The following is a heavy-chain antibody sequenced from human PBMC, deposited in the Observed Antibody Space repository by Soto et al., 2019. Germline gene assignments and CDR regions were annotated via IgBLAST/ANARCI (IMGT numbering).Heavy chain of an antibody. V-gene: IGHV1-69*13. J-gene: IGHJ6*02. CDR2: IIPIFGTA. Sequence: GASVKVSCKASGGTFSSYAISWVRQAPGQGLEWMGGIIPIFGTANYAQKFQGRVTITADESTSTAYMELSSLRSEDTAVYCCARDFCSSTSCYSPSTYYYGMDVWGQGTTVTVSS. CDR1: GGTFSSYA. CDR3: ARDFCSSTSCYSPSTYYYGMDV. D-gene: IGHD2-2*01.